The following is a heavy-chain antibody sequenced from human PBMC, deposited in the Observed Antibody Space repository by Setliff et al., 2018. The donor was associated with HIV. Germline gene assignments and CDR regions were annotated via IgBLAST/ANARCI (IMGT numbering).Heavy chain of an antibody. CDR1: GGSITSSSSY. CDR3: ARAPANYHDSSGFYFGGDYYFDF. CDR2: VYYSGST. Sequence: SETLSLTCTVSGGSITSSSSYWGWIRQPPGKGLEWIGSVYYSGSTYYNPSLESRVTISVDTSKNHFSLRLTSVTAADTAVYYCARAPANYHDSSGFYFGGDYYFDFWGQGTLVTVSS. J-gene: IGHJ4*02. V-gene: IGHV4-39*02. D-gene: IGHD3-22*01.